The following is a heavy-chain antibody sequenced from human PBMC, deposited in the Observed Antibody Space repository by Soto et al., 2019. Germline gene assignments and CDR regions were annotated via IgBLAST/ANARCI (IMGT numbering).Heavy chain of an antibody. CDR2: ISGSGGST. CDR1: GFTFSSYA. J-gene: IGHJ4*02. CDR3: AKDLDFWSGYPKYYFDY. D-gene: IGHD3-3*01. V-gene: IGHV3-23*01. Sequence: EVQLLESGGGLVQPGGSLRLSCAASGFTFSSYAMSLVRQAPGKGLEWVSAISGSGGSTYYADSVKGRFTISRDNSKNTLYLQMNSLRAEDTAVYYCAKDLDFWSGYPKYYFDYWGQGTLVTVSS.